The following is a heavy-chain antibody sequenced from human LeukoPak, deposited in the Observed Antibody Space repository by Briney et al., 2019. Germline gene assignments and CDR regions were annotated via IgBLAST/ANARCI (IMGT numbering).Heavy chain of an antibody. J-gene: IGHJ3*02. Sequence: GGSLRLSCAASGFTFSSFGMHWVRQAPGRGLEWVSYISRGSSTIYYADSVKGRFTISRDSAKNSLYLQMYSLRDEDTAVYYCAVPVVGATGAFDIWGQGTMVTVSS. CDR3: AVPVVGATGAFDI. CDR2: ISRGSSTI. V-gene: IGHV3-48*02. D-gene: IGHD1-26*01. CDR1: GFTFSSFG.